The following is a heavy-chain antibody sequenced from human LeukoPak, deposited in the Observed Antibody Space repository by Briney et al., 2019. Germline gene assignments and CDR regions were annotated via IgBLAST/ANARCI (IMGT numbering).Heavy chain of an antibody. Sequence: NPSETLSLTCTVSGYSISSGYYWGWIRQPPGMGLEWIGSIYYTGNTYYNASLKSQVSISIDTSKNQFSLKLTSVTAADTAVYYCARQTGSGLFILPGGQGTLVTVSS. V-gene: IGHV4-38-2*02. CDR3: ARQTGSGLFILP. D-gene: IGHD3/OR15-3a*01. CDR2: IYYTGNT. CDR1: GYSISSGYY. J-gene: IGHJ4*02.